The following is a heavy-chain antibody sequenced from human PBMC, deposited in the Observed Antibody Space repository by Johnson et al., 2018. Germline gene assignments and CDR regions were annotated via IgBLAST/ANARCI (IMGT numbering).Heavy chain of an antibody. J-gene: IGHJ3*02. V-gene: IGHV3-30*03. CDR1: GFTFSRFV. CDR2: ISYDGSNK. Sequence: AASGFTFSRFVMPWVRQAPGKWLAWVAVISYDGSNKYYADSVKGRFTISRDNSKNTLYLQMNSLRAEDTAVYYCASLGRRKPDAFDIWGQGTMVTVSS. CDR3: ASLGRRKPDAFDI.